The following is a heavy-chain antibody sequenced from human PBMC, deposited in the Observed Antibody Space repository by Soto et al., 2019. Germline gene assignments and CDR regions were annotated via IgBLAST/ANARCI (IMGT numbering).Heavy chain of an antibody. D-gene: IGHD5-18*01. Sequence: QVQLQESGPGLVKPSETLSLTCTVSGGSISSYYWSWIRQPPGKGLEWIGYIYYSGSTNYNPSLKSRVTLSVATSKNPFSLKLSSVTAADTALYYCARVALSGYRYGRFDYWGQGTLVTVSS. CDR2: IYYSGST. V-gene: IGHV4-59*01. CDR3: ARVALSGYRYGRFDY. J-gene: IGHJ4*02. CDR1: GGSISSYY.